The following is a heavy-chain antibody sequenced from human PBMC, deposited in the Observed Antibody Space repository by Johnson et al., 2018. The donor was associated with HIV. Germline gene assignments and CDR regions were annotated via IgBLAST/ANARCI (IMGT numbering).Heavy chain of an antibody. V-gene: IGHV3-30*02. D-gene: IGHD4-23*01. Sequence: QVQLVESGGGLVQPGGSLRLSCAASGFTFSNYDIHWVRKAPGKGLEWVAFIRYDGNNKYYADSVKGRFTISRDNSKNTLYLQMNSLRAEDTAVYYCARETYGGNSGAFDIWGQGTMVTVSS. CDR1: GFTFSNYD. CDR3: ARETYGGNSGAFDI. CDR2: IRYDGNNK. J-gene: IGHJ3*02.